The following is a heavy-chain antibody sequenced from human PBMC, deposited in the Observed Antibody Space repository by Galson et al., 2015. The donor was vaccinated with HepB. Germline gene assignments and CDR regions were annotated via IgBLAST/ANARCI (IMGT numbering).Heavy chain of an antibody. CDR1: GDSVSSNSAA. D-gene: IGHD6-19*01. CDR2: TYYRSKWYN. V-gene: IGHV6-1*01. CDR3: AREVGYSSGWYQGYFYGMDV. J-gene: IGHJ6*02. Sequence: CAISGDSVSSNSAAWNWIWQSPSRGLEWLGRTYYRSKWYNDYAVSVKSRMAINPDTSKNQFSLQLNSVTPEDTAVYYCAREVGYSSGWYQGYFYGMDVWGQGTTVTVSS.